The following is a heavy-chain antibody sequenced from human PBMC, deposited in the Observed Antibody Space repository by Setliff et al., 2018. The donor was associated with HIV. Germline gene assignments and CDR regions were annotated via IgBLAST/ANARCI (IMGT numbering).Heavy chain of an antibody. V-gene: IGHV1-18*01. D-gene: IGHD3-16*01. CDR2: ISAYNGNT. J-gene: IGHJ6*04. CDR1: GYTFTSYG. Sequence: ASVKVSCKASGYTFTSYGISWVRQAPGQGLEWMGWISAYNGNTNYAQKLQGRVTMTEDTSTDTAYMELSSLRSEDTAVYYCARDWNYVVDVWGKGTTVTVSS. CDR3: ARDWNYVVDV.